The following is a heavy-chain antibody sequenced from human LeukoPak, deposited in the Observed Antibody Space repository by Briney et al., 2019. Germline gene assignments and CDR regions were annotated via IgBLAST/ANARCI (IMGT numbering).Heavy chain of an antibody. CDR1: GFTFSSYG. CDR3: ARAKAAASIDY. J-gene: IGHJ4*02. D-gene: IGHD6-13*01. Sequence: GGSLRLSCAASGFTFSSYGMHWVRQAPGKGLEWVAVIWYDGSNKYYADSVKGRFTISRDNSKNTLYLQMNSLRAEDTAVYYCARAKAAASIDYWGQGTLVTVSS. CDR2: IWYDGSNK. V-gene: IGHV3-33*01.